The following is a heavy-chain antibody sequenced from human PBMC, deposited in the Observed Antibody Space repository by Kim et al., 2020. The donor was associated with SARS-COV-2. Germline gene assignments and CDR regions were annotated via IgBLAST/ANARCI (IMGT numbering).Heavy chain of an antibody. J-gene: IGHJ3*02. CDR3: ARVSGGILTGYYRTGAFDI. D-gene: IGHD3-9*01. Sequence: SETLSLTCTVSGGSISSYYWSWIRQPPGKGLEWIGYIYYSGSTNYNPSLKSRVTISVDTSKNQFSLKLSSVTAADTAVYYCARVSGGILTGYYRTGAFDIWGQGTMVTVSS. V-gene: IGHV4-59*01. CDR1: GGSISSYY. CDR2: IYYSGST.